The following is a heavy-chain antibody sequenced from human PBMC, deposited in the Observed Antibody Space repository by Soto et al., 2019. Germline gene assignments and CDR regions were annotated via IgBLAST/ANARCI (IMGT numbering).Heavy chain of an antibody. Sequence: GGSLRLSCAASGFTFSSYGMRWVRQAPGEGLEWVAVIWYDGSNKYYADSVKGRFTISRDNSKNTLYLQMNSLRAEDTAVYYCAREDIVVVPAAILAYYYYGMDVWGQGTTVTVSS. CDR1: GFTFSSYG. CDR3: AREDIVVVPAAILAYYYYGMDV. J-gene: IGHJ6*02. V-gene: IGHV3-33*01. D-gene: IGHD2-2*02. CDR2: IWYDGSNK.